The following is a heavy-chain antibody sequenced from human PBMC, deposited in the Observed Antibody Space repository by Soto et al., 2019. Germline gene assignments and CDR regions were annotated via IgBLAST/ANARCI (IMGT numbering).Heavy chain of an antibody. Sequence: ASVKVSCKTSEYSFGDYYLHWVRQAPEQGLEWMGWINLNDGGTNSPRKFQGRLTMTREKSITTVYMELSRLRSDDTAVYFCVRDAPSQQSIFDLWGPRTLVAVSS. CDR2: INLNDGGT. J-gene: IGHJ4*02. D-gene: IGHD3-3*01. CDR1: EYSFGDYY. CDR3: VRDAPSQQSIFDL. V-gene: IGHV1-2*02.